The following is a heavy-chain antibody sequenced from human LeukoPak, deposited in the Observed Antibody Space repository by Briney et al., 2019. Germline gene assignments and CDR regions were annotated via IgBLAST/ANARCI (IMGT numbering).Heavy chain of an antibody. D-gene: IGHD2-2*01. Sequence: SETLSLTCTVSGGSISSYYWSWIRQPAGKGLEWIGRIYTSGSTNYNPSLKSRVTMSVDTSKNQFSLRLSSVTAADTAVYYCAREGRHCSSTSCYASEFDYWGQGTLVTVSS. V-gene: IGHV4-4*07. CDR1: GGSISSYY. J-gene: IGHJ4*02. CDR3: AREGRHCSSTSCYASEFDY. CDR2: IYTSGST.